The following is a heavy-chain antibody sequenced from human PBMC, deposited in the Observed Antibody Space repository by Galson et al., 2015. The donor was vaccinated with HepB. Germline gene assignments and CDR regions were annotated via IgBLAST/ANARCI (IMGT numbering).Heavy chain of an antibody. CDR3: ARGIVVVVAATLGNWFGP. D-gene: IGHD2-15*01. J-gene: IGHJ5*02. CDR1: GYTFTSYD. V-gene: IGHV1-8*01. CDR2: MNPNSGNT. Sequence: SVKVSCKASGYTFTSYDINWVRQATGQGLEWMGWMNPNSGNTGYAQKFQGRVTMTRNTSISTAYMELSSLRSEDTAVYYCARGIVVVVAATLGNWFGPWGQGTLVTVSS.